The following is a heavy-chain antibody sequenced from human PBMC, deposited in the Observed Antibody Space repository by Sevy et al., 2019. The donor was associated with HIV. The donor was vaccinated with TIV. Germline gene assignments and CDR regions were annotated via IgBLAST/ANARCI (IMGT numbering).Heavy chain of an antibody. CDR2: ISAYSGNT. CDR1: GYTFSSYG. D-gene: IGHD6-6*01. V-gene: IGHV1-18*01. J-gene: IGHJ4*02. CDR3: ERTTSIASLISDI. Sequence: ASVKVSCKASGYTFSSYGINWVRQAPGQGLEWMGWISAYSGNTDYAQKLQDRVTMTTDTSTSTAYMELRSLRSDDTAMYYCERTTSIASLISDIWGQGTLVTVSS.